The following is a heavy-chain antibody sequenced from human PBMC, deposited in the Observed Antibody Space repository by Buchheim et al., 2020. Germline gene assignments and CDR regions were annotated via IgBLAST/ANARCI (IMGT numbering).Heavy chain of an antibody. CDR2: INHSGST. CDR3: ARRLDKAWIQLWLGAPFDY. V-gene: IGHV4-34*01. J-gene: IGHJ4*02. Sequence: QVQLQQWGAGLLKPSETLSLTCAVYGGSFSGYYWSWIRQPPGKGLEWIGEINHSGSTNYNPSLKSRVTISVDTSKNQFSLTLSSVTAADTAVYYCARRLDKAWIQLWLGAPFDYWGQGTL. D-gene: IGHD5-18*01. CDR1: GGSFSGYY.